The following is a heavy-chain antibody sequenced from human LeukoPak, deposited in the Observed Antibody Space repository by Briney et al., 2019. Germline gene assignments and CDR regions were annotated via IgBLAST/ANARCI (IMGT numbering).Heavy chain of an antibody. Sequence: GASVKVSCKASGYTFTGYYMHWVRQAPGQGLEWMGWINPNSGGTNYAQKFQGRVTMTRDTSISTAYMELSRLRSDDTAVYYCARGMIWSGYYRYDYWGQGTLVTVSS. CDR3: ARGMIWSGYYRYDY. CDR2: INPNSGGT. D-gene: IGHD3-3*01. CDR1: GYTFTGYY. V-gene: IGHV1-2*02. J-gene: IGHJ4*02.